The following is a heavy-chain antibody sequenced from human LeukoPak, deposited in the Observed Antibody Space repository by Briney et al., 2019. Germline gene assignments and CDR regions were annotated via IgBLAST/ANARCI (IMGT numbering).Heavy chain of an antibody. CDR2: INWNGGST. J-gene: IGHJ4*02. CDR3: ARARGYDFWSGTDY. CDR1: GFTFDDYG. V-gene: IGHV3-20*04. D-gene: IGHD3-3*01. Sequence: PGGSLRLSCAASGFTFDDYGMSWVRQAPGKGLEWVSGINWNGGSTGYADSVKGRFTISRDNAKNSLYLQMNSLRAEDTALYYCARARGYDFWSGTDYWGQGTLVTVSS.